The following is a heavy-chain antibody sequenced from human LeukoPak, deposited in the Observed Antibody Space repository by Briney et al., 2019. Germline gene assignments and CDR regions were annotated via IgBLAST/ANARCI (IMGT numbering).Heavy chain of an antibody. CDR3: AKRGSGDYFDY. J-gene: IGHJ4*02. CDR1: GFTLSSYA. V-gene: IGHV3-23*01. CDR2: ISGTGGST. D-gene: IGHD3-16*01. Sequence: PGGSLRLSCAASGFTLSSYAMSWVRQAPGKGLEWVSVISGTGGSTYYADSVKGRFTISRDNSKNTLNLQMNSLRAEDTAVYYCAKRGSGDYFDYWGQGTLVTVSS.